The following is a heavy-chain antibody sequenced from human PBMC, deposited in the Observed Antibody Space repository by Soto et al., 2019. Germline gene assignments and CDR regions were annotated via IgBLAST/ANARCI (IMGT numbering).Heavy chain of an antibody. J-gene: IGHJ4*02. D-gene: IGHD6-13*01. CDR1: GFTFITGG. Sequence: EVQLVESGGGLVQPGGSLRLSWEASGFTFITGGLTWSRRVQGKGLEWVANIKQDENGKDYVDSVKGRFTISRDNAKNSLYLQMNSLRAEDTAVYYCATHDGPAAAGLVLDFWGQGTLVTVSS. CDR2: IKQDENGK. V-gene: IGHV3-7*02. CDR3: ATHDGPAAAGLVLDF.